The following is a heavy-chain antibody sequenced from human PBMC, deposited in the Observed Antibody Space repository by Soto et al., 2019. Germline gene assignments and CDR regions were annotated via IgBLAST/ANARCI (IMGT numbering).Heavy chain of an antibody. CDR2: ISYDGSNK. Sequence: GGSQSLSYAASGFTFSSYAMHWVRQAPGKGLEWVAVISYDGSNKYYADSVKGRFTISRDNSKNTLYLQMNSLRAEDTAVYYCAGGGVRGVITRTRDYYGMDVWGQGTTVTVSS. D-gene: IGHD3-10*01. V-gene: IGHV3-30-3*01. CDR3: AGGGVRGVITRTRDYYGMDV. CDR1: GFTFSSYA. J-gene: IGHJ6*02.